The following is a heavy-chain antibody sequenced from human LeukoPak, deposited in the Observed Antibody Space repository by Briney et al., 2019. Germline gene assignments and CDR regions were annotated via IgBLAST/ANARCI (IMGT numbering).Heavy chain of an antibody. V-gene: IGHV1-69*06. D-gene: IGHD3-3*01. Sequence: ASVRVSCKASGGTFSSYAISWVRHAPGQGLEWMGGIIPIFGTANYAQKFQGRVTITADKSTSTAYMELSSLRSEDTAVYYCAWECDFWASWFDPWGQGTLVTVSS. CDR2: IIPIFGTA. CDR1: GGTFSSYA. J-gene: IGHJ5*02. CDR3: AWECDFWASWFDP.